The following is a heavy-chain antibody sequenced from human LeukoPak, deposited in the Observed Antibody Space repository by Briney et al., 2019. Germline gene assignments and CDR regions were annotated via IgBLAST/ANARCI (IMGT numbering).Heavy chain of an antibody. CDR3: ARGYCTSGTCYSGDY. Sequence: GGSLRLSCAVSGFTFSDHYADWVRQAPGKGLEWVGRSRNKDQAYTTEYAASVKGRFTLSRDDSKKSLYLQMNNLKTEDTAVYYCARGYCTSGTCYSGDYWGRGTLVTVSS. CDR2: SRNKDQAYTT. CDR1: GFTFSDHY. D-gene: IGHD2-15*01. J-gene: IGHJ4*02. V-gene: IGHV3-72*01.